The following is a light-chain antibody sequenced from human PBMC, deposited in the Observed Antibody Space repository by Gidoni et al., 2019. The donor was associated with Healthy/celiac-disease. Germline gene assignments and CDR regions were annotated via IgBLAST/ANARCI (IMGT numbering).Light chain of an antibody. Sequence: QSVLTPPPSVSGAPVQGVTISCTGSSSNIGAGYDVHWYQQLPGTAPKLLLYGNSNRPSGVPDRFSGSKSGTSASLAITGFQAEDEADYYCQSYDSSLSGSVVFGGGTKLTVL. J-gene: IGLJ2*01. CDR1: SSNIGAGYD. CDR2: GNS. CDR3: QSYDSSLSGSVV. V-gene: IGLV1-40*01.